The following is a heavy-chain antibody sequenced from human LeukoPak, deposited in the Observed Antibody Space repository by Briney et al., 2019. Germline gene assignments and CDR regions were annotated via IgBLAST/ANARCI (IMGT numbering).Heavy chain of an antibody. CDR3: ARGQRVVAARGYFGY. D-gene: IGHD2-15*01. CDR1: GFTFSSYS. Sequence: GGSLRLSCAASGFTFSSYSMNWVRQAPGKGLEWVSSISSSSSYIYYADSVKGRFTISRDNAKNSLYLQMNSLRAEDTAVYYCARGQRVVAARGYFGYWGQGTLVTVSS. CDR2: ISSSSSYI. V-gene: IGHV3-21*01. J-gene: IGHJ4*02.